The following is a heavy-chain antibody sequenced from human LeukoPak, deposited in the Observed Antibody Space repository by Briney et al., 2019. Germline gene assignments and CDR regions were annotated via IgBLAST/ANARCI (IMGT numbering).Heavy chain of an antibody. CDR1: GYTFTGYY. Sequence: ASVKVSCKASGYTFTGYYMHWVRQAPGQGLEWMGWINPNSGGTNYAQKFQGRVTMTRERSISTAYMELSRLRSDDTAVYYCARSYQHVAAHFDYWGQGTLVTVSS. J-gene: IGHJ4*02. D-gene: IGHD2-2*01. V-gene: IGHV1-2*02. CDR2: INPNSGGT. CDR3: ARSYQHVAAHFDY.